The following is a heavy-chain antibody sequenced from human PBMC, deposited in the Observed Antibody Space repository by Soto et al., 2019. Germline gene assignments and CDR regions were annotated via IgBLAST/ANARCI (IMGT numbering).Heavy chain of an antibody. CDR3: ALVGATGTGTYYYYGMDV. Sequence: SETLSLICTVSGGSISSSSYYWGWIRQPPGKGLEWIGSIYYSGSTYYNPSLKSRVTISVDTSKNQFSLKLSSVTAADTAVYYCALVGATGTGTYYYYGMDVWGQGTTVTVSS. CDR1: GGSISSSSYY. V-gene: IGHV4-39*01. CDR2: IYYSGST. J-gene: IGHJ6*02. D-gene: IGHD1-26*01.